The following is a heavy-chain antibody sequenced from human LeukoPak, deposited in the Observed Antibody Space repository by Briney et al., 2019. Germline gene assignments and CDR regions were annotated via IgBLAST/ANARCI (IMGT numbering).Heavy chain of an antibody. CDR3: ARHIAAAAFLDD. Sequence: GGSLRLSCAASGFTFSSYWMNWVRQAPGKGLEWVANIKEDGSSKYYVDSVKGRFAISRDNAKNSLYLQMNSLRAEDTAVYYCARHIAAAAFLDDWGQGTLVTVSS. D-gene: IGHD6-13*01. V-gene: IGHV3-7*04. J-gene: IGHJ4*02. CDR1: GFTFSSYW. CDR2: IKEDGSSK.